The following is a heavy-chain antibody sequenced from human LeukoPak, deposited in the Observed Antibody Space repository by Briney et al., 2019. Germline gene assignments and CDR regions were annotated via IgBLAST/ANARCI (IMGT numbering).Heavy chain of an antibody. CDR2: INTGNGNT. Sequence: XSVKVSCKASGYTLTSYAIHWVRQAPGQRPEWMGWINTGNGNTKYSQKFQGRVTITRDTSANTAYMELSSLRFEDTAVYYCARGGSRMTTFYIIDYWGQGTLVTVSS. J-gene: IGHJ4*02. D-gene: IGHD4-11*01. CDR3: ARGGSRMTTFYIIDY. CDR1: GYTLTSYA. V-gene: IGHV1-3*04.